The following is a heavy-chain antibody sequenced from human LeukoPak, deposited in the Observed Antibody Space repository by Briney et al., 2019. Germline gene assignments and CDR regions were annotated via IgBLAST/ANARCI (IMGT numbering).Heavy chain of an antibody. CDR1: GFTLSCYN. Sequence: PGGALRLSCAASGFTLSCYNMDWVRPGPGEGLEWVSSISSSSSYIYYADSVKGRFTISRDNAKNSLYLQMNSLRAEDTAVYYCARDQFLADIWGQGTMVTVSS. CDR3: ARDQFLADI. J-gene: IGHJ3*02. CDR2: ISSSSSYI. V-gene: IGHV3-21*01. D-gene: IGHD3-3*01.